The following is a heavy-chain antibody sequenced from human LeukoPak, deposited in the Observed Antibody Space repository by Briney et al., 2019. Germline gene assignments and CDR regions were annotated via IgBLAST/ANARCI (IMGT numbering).Heavy chain of an antibody. CDR1: GYSISSGYY. CDR3: ARDPRVVGASYYYYYMDV. V-gene: IGHV4-38-2*02. CDR2: IHHSGST. J-gene: IGHJ6*03. D-gene: IGHD1-26*01. Sequence: SETLSLMRAVSGYSISSGYYWGWIRQSPGKGLEWIGNIHHSGSTYYNPSLQSRVTISVDTSKNQFSLKLTSVTAADTAVYYCARDPRVVGASYYYYYMDVWGKGTKVTV.